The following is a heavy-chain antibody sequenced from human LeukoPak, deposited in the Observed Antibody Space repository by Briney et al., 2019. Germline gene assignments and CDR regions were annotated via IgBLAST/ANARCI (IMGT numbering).Heavy chain of an antibody. CDR3: ARGSYYHSSGHYYRAPFDY. Sequence: GASVKVSCXASGYTFTSYDINWVRQATGQGLEWMGWMNPNSGNTGYAQKFQGRVTMTRNTSMSTAYMELSSLRSEDTAVYYCARGSYYHSSGHYYRAPFDYWGQGTLVTVSS. CDR1: GYTFTSYD. D-gene: IGHD3-22*01. V-gene: IGHV1-8*01. J-gene: IGHJ4*02. CDR2: MNPNSGNT.